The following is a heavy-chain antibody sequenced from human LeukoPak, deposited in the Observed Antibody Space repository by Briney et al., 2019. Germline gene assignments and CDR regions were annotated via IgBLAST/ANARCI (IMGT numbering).Heavy chain of an antibody. CDR1: GGSISSYY. CDR2: IYTSGST. V-gene: IGHV4-4*07. J-gene: IGHJ6*03. CDR3: ARDQVEVVVVPAASTDYYYYYYMDV. Sequence: SETLSLTCTVSGGSISSYYWSWIRQPAGKGLEWIGRIYTSGSTNYNPSLKSRVTMSVDTSKNQFSLKLSSVTAADTAVYYCARDQVEVVVVPAASTDYYYYYYMDVWGKGTTVTVSS. D-gene: IGHD2-2*01.